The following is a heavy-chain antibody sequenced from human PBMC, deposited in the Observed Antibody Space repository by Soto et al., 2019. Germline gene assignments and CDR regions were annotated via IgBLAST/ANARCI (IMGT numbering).Heavy chain of an antibody. D-gene: IGHD3-22*01. CDR3: ARDGNFYDTSGFYSD. CDR2: IKQDGSDK. CDR1: GFTFSSYW. J-gene: IGHJ4*02. Sequence: GGSLRLSCAASGFTFSSYWMNWVRQAPGKGLEWVANIKQDGSDKYYVDSVKGRFTISRDNAKKSLFLQMNSLRAEDTAMYYCARDGNFYDTSGFYSDWGQGTLVTVSS. V-gene: IGHV3-7*03.